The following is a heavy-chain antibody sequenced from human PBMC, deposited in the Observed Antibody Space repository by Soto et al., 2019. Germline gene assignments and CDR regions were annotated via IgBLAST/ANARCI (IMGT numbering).Heavy chain of an antibody. CDR1: GGSFSGYY. CDR3: ARVAKTRDGDSNSNKNWFDP. D-gene: IGHD3-10*01. Sequence: SETLSLTCAVYGGSFSGYYWSWIRQPPGKGLEWIGEINHSGSTNYNPSPKSRVTISVDTSKNQFSLKLSSVTAADTAVYYCARVAKTRDGDSNSNKNWFDPWSQGTLVTVSS. V-gene: IGHV4-34*01. J-gene: IGHJ5*02. CDR2: INHSGST.